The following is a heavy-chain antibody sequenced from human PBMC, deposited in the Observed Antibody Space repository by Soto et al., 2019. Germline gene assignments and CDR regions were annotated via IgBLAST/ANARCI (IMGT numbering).Heavy chain of an antibody. V-gene: IGHV4-39*01. CDR2: IYYSGST. J-gene: IGHJ4*02. Sequence: SETLSLTCTVSGGSISSSSYYWGWIRQPPGKGLEWIGSIYYSGSTYYNPSLKSRVTISVDTSKNQFSLKLSSVTAADTAVYYCARTAPMGQWLNFDYWGQGTLVTVSS. CDR1: GGSISSSSYY. D-gene: IGHD6-19*01. CDR3: ARTAPMGQWLNFDY.